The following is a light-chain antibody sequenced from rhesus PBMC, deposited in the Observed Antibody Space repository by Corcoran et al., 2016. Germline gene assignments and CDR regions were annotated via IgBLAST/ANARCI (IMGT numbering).Light chain of an antibody. Sequence: DIEMTQSPSSLSTSVGDTITITCRASQEISNGVARYQQKPGKAPKLLIYRASSLQSGVQSRFSGSGFGTDFTLPISSLEFEVFSTYDCQQYHNRPFPFGPGTKLAVK. J-gene: IGKJ3*01. V-gene: IGKV1-22*01. CDR2: RAS. CDR1: QEISNG. CDR3: QQYHNRPFP.